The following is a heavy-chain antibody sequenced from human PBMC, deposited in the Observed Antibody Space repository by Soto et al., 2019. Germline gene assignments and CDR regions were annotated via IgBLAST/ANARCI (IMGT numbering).Heavy chain of an antibody. Sequence: PGGSLRLSCAASGFTFSSYGMHWVRQAPGKGLEWVAVISYDGSNKYYADSVKGRFTISRDNSKNTLYLQMNSLRAEDTAVYYCATLWFGELSRPHFDYWGQGTLVTVSS. CDR3: ATLWFGELSRPHFDY. J-gene: IGHJ4*02. V-gene: IGHV3-30*03. CDR2: ISYDGSNK. CDR1: GFTFSSYG. D-gene: IGHD3-10*01.